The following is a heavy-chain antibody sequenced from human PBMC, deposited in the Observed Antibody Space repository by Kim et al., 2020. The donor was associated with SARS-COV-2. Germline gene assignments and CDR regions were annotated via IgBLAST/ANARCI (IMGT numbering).Heavy chain of an antibody. V-gene: IGHV4-61*01. CDR3: ARVVKYQLRGMDV. CDR1: GGSVSSGSYY. J-gene: IGHJ6*02. CDR2: IYYSGST. D-gene: IGHD2-2*01. Sequence: SETLSLTCTVSGGSVSSGSYYWSWIRQPPGKGLEWIGYIYYSGSTNYNPSLKSRVTISVDTSKNQFSLKLSSVTAADTAVYYCARVVKYQLRGMDVWGQGTTVTVSS.